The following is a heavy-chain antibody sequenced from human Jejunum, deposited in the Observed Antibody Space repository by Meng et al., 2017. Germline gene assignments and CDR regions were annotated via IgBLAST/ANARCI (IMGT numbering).Heavy chain of an antibody. V-gene: IGHV4-4*02. CDR3: ARHGAAPYFDD. CDR2: ISLSGSP. J-gene: IGHJ4*02. CDR1: GGSISSSSW. D-gene: IGHD2-15*01. Sequence: QVHVQESGPGLVNPSGTLSLTCAVYGGSISSSSWWSWVRQPPGKGLEWIGEISLSGSPSYNPSLRTRVTISIDTSRNQFSLSLSSVTAADTAVYYCARHGAAPYFDDWGQGSLVTVSS.